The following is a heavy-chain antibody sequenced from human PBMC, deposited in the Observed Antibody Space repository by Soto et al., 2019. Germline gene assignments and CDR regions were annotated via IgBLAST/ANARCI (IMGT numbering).Heavy chain of an antibody. V-gene: IGHV3-15*07. D-gene: IGHD3-9*01. Sequence: GGSLRLSCAASGFTFSDAWINWVRQAPGKGLEWVGRIKSKIDGGTTDFAASVKGRFAISRDDSRDMVYMEMYSLKTDDTAVYYCTTDSLFTGQLVRMDNWGHGTLVTVSS. CDR1: GFTFSDAW. CDR2: IKSKIDGGTT. CDR3: TTDSLFTGQLVRMDN. J-gene: IGHJ4*01.